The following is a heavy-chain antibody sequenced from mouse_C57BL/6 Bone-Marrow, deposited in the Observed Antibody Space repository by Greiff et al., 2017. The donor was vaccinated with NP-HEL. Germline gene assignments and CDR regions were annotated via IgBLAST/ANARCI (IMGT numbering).Heavy chain of an antibody. CDR2: IYPGSGST. Sequence: QVQLQQPGAELVKPGASVKMSCKASGYTFTSYWITWVKQRPGQGLEWIGDIYPGSGSTNYNEKFKSKATLTVDTSSSTAYMQLSSLTSEDSAVYYRARYGDYVPWFAYWGQGTLVTVSA. V-gene: IGHV1-55*01. J-gene: IGHJ3*01. CDR1: GYTFTSYW. CDR3: ARYGDYVPWFAY. D-gene: IGHD2-4*01.